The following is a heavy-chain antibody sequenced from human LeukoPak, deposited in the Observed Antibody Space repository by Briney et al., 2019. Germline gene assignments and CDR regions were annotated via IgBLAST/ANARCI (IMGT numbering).Heavy chain of an antibody. D-gene: IGHD5-12*01. CDR2: IYYSGST. V-gene: IGHV4-39*01. CDR3: ARRNSGYNNFDY. Sequence: PSETLSLTCTVPGSSISSSSYYWGWIRQPPGKGLEWIGSIYYSGSTYYNPSLKSRVTLSVDTSKNQFSLKLSSVTAADTAIYYCARRNSGYNNFDYWGQGTLVTVSS. CDR1: GSSISSSSYY. J-gene: IGHJ4*02.